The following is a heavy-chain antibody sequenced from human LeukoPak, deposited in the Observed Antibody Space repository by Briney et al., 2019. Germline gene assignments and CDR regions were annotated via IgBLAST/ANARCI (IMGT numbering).Heavy chain of an antibody. CDR1: EFTFSNYA. CDR3: ARGPLGWELFD. J-gene: IGHJ4*02. Sequence: PGGSLRLSCAASEFTFSNYAMSWVRQAPGKGLEWVSAISGSGGSTYYADSVKGRFTISRDNSKNTLYLQMNSLRAEDTAVYYCARGPLGWELFDWGQGTLVTVSS. CDR2: ISGSGGST. V-gene: IGHV3-23*01. D-gene: IGHD1-26*01.